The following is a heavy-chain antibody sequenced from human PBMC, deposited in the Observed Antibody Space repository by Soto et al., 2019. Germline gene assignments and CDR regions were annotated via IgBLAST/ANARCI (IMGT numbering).Heavy chain of an antibody. CDR2: ISYDGTNK. CDR1: GFTFGSYG. J-gene: IGHJ4*02. CDR3: AKITRHFCGDDCYSEN. Sequence: PGGALRLSCTASGFTFGSYGMHWVRQAPGKGLEWVALISYDGTNKYYPDSVKGRFTISRDNSKNTLYLQMNSLRVEDTAVYYCAKITRHFCGDDCYSENWGQGTPVTVYS. D-gene: IGHD2-21*02. V-gene: IGHV3-30*18.